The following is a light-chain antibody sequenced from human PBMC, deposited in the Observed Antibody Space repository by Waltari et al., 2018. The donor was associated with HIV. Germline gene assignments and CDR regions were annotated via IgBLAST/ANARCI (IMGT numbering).Light chain of an antibody. CDR1: SSNIGAGSD. Sequence: QSVLTQPPSVSGAPGQRLTLSSTGSSSNIGAGSDVHWYQQIAGAAPKLLIYGDNNRPSGVPDRFSGSKSGTSASLAITGLQAEDAADYYCQSYDSSLVFGGGTKLTV. V-gene: IGLV1-40*01. J-gene: IGLJ2*01. CDR2: GDN. CDR3: QSYDSSLV.